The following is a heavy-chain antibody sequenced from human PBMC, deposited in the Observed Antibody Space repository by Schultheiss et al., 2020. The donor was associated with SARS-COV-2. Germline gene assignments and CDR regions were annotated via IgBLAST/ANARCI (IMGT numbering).Heavy chain of an antibody. CDR3: ASLSYLHSGSYRTFDY. V-gene: IGHV4-59*08. CDR2: IYYSGST. Sequence: SETLSLTCAVYGGSISSYYWSWIRQHPGKGLEWIGYIYYSGSTYYNPSLKSRVTISVDTSKNQFSLKLSSVTAADTAVYYCASLSYLHSGSYRTFDYWGQGTLVTVSS. D-gene: IGHD1-26*01. CDR1: GGSISSYY. J-gene: IGHJ4*02.